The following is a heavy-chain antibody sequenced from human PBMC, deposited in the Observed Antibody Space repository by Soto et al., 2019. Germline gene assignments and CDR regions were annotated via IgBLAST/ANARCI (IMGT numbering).Heavy chain of an antibody. CDR2: ISAYNGNT. CDR3: ATLGTPIDSNFQTID. D-gene: IGHD4-4*01. V-gene: IGHV1-18*01. Sequence: QVQLVQSGAEVKKPGASVKVSCKASGYTFTSYGISWVRQAPGQGLEWMGWISAYNGNTNYAQKLQGRVTMTTDTSPSTAYMELRSLRSDDTAVYYCATLGTPIDSNFQTIDWGQGTLVTVSS. J-gene: IGHJ4*02. CDR1: GYTFTSYG.